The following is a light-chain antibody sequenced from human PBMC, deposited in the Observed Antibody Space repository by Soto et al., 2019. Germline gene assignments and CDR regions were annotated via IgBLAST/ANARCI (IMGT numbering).Light chain of an antibody. V-gene: IGKV1-5*01. Sequence: DIQMTQSPSTLSASIGDRVTLTCRASRSISDWVAWYQQKPGKAPELLIFDASNLKSGVPSRFSGSGAGTEFTFTISSLQPDDVATYYCLQYDSYSWTVGQGTKVEIK. CDR3: LQYDSYSWT. CDR2: DAS. CDR1: RSISDW. J-gene: IGKJ1*01.